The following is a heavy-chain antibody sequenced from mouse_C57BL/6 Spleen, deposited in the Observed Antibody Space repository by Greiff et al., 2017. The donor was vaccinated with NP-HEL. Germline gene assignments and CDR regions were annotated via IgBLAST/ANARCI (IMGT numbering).Heavy chain of an antibody. J-gene: IGHJ2*01. D-gene: IGHD2-1*01. CDR3: ARSGGYGNYGDY. CDR2: IYPGDGDT. Sequence: VKLMESGPELVKPGASVKISCKASGYAFSSSWMNWVKQRPGKGLEWIGRIYPGDGDTNYNGKFKGKATLTADKSSSTAYMQLSSLTSEDSAVYFCARSGGYGNYGDYWGQGTTLTVSS. V-gene: IGHV1-82*01. CDR1: GYAFSSSW.